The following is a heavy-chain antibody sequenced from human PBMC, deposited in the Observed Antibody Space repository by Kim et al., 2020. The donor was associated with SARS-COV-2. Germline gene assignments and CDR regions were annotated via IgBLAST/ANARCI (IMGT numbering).Heavy chain of an antibody. CDR2: IYYSGST. V-gene: IGHV4-59*08. CDR3: ASLGPDSGSQGWFDP. Sequence: SETLSLTCTVSGGSISSYYWSWIRQPPGKGLEWIGYIYYSGSTNYNPSLKSRVTISVDTSKNQFSLKLSSVTAADTAVYYCASLGPDSGSQGWFDPWGQGTLVTVSS. CDR1: GGSISSYY. D-gene: IGHD1-26*01. J-gene: IGHJ5*02.